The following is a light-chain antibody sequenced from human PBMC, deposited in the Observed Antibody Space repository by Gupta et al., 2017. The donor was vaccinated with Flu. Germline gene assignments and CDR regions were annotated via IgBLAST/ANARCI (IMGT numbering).Light chain of an antibody. V-gene: IGKV1-5*03. CDR1: QSFSTY. CDR3: QQYKSYPLT. CDR2: KAS. Sequence: PSTLSASVGDRVTITCRASQSFSTYLAWYQQKPGKAPRLLIYKASNLESGVPSRFSASGSGTEFTLTISSLQPDDFATYYCQQYKSYPLTFGGGTKVEIK. J-gene: IGKJ4*01.